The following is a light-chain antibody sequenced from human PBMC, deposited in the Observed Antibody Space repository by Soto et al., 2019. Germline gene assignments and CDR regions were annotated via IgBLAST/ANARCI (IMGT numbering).Light chain of an antibody. Sequence: ETVMTQSPATLSVSPGERATLSCRASQSVSSNLAWYQQKPGQAPRLLIYGASTRATGIPARFSGSGSGTEFTLTISSLQSEDFAVYYCQQYNNWPGAFGPGTKVNIK. CDR3: QQYNNWPGA. J-gene: IGKJ3*01. CDR1: QSVSSN. V-gene: IGKV3-15*01. CDR2: GAS.